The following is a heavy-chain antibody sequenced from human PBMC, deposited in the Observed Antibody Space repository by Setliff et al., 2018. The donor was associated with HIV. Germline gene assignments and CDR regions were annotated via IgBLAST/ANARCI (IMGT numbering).Heavy chain of an antibody. Sequence: PGESLKISCKGSGYSFTSYWIGWVRQMPGKGLEWLGIVYPGDSDTRYSPSFQGQVTISADKSISTAYLQWSSLKAPDTAMYYCARPGRTSNYDSSGLGAFDIWGQGTMVTVSS. CDR1: GYSFTSYW. CDR3: ARPGRTSNYDSSGLGAFDI. J-gene: IGHJ3*02. D-gene: IGHD3-22*01. V-gene: IGHV5-51*01. CDR2: VYPGDSDT.